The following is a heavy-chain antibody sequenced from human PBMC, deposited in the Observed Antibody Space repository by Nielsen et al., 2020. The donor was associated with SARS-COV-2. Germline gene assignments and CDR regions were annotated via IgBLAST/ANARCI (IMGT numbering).Heavy chain of an antibody. D-gene: IGHD3-10*01. CDR1: GYTFASYG. J-gene: IGHJ6*02. CDR2: ISAYNGNT. Sequence: ASMKVSCKASGYTFASYGISWVRQAPGQGLEWMGWISAYNGNTNYAQKLQGRVTMTTDTSTSTAYMELRSLRSDDTAVYYCARDPRSIWFGETYYYYGMDVWGQGTTVTVSS. V-gene: IGHV1-18*01. CDR3: ARDPRSIWFGETYYYYGMDV.